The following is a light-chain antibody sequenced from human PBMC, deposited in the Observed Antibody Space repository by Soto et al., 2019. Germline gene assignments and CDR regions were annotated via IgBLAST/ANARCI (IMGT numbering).Light chain of an antibody. Sequence: EIALTQSPATLSLSPGERATLSCRASQSVSTYLAWYQQKPDQAPRLLIYDASSRATDVPARFSGSGSGTDFTLTISSLEPEDFAVYYCQQRYNWPNTFGQGTKLEIK. V-gene: IGKV3-11*01. CDR2: DAS. J-gene: IGKJ2*01. CDR1: QSVSTY. CDR3: QQRYNWPNT.